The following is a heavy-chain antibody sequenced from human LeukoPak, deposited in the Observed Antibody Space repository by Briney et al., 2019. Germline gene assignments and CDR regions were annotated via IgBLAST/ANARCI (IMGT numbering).Heavy chain of an antibody. D-gene: IGHD1-14*01. CDR3: ARLRKQYFDY. CDR2: IYYSGST. J-gene: IGHJ4*02. V-gene: IGHV4-39*01. CDR1: GFTFSSYA. Sequence: PGGSLRLSCAASGFTFSSYAMSWVRQAPGKGLEWIGSIYYSGSTYYNPSLKSRVTISVDTSKNQFSLKLSSVTAADTAVYYCARLRKQYFDYWGQGTLVTVSS.